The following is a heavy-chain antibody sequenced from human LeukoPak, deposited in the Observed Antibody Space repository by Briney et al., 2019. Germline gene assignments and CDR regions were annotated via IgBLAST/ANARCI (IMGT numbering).Heavy chain of an antibody. Sequence: GASVKVSCKASGYTFTSYYMHWVRQAPGQGLEWMGIINPSGGSTSYAQKFQGGVTMTRETSTSTVYMELSSLRSEDTAVYYCARADSIVVVPAAIYPGYWGQGTLVTVSS. CDR3: ARADSIVVVPAAIYPGY. J-gene: IGHJ4*02. CDR2: INPSGGST. CDR1: GYTFTSYY. V-gene: IGHV1-46*01. D-gene: IGHD2-2*01.